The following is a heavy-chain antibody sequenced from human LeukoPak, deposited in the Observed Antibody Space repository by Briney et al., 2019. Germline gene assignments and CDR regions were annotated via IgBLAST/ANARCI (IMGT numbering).Heavy chain of an antibody. CDR2: ISGRGDTT. CDR1: GFTFSSYA. V-gene: IGHV3-23*01. CDR3: ARDSDDTDIVGATPDF. Sequence: QPGGSLILSCAASGFTFSSYAMNWVRQAPGKGLEWVSEISGRGDTTYYADSVRGRFTISRDNSKKTVYLQMKSLRADDTAVYYCARDSDDTDIVGATPDFWGQGALVTVSS. J-gene: IGHJ4*02. D-gene: IGHD1-26*01.